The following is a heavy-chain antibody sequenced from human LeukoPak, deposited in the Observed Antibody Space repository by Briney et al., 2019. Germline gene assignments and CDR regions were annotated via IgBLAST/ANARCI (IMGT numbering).Heavy chain of an antibody. Sequence: GGSLRLSCAASGFTFSSYGMHWVRQAPGKGLEWVAVISYDGSNKYYADSVKGRFTISRDNSKNTLYLQMNSLRAEDTAVYYCASNAEYSSSRVLDYWGQGTLVTVSS. D-gene: IGHD6-6*01. CDR2: ISYDGSNK. V-gene: IGHV3-30*03. CDR1: GFTFSSYG. CDR3: ASNAEYSSSRVLDY. J-gene: IGHJ4*02.